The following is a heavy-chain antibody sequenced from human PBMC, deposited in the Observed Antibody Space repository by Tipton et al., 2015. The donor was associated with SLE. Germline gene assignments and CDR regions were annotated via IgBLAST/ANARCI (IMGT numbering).Heavy chain of an antibody. D-gene: IGHD1-26*01. CDR3: ARDPLYSGSSIDY. J-gene: IGHJ4*02. V-gene: IGHV1-18*04. CDR2: ISAYNGNT. Sequence: SGAEVKKPGESLKISCKGSGYSFTSYGISWVRQAPGQGLEWMGWISAYNGNTNYAQKLQGRVTMTTDTSTSTAYMELRSLRSDDTAVYYCARDPLYSGSSIDYWGQGTLVTVSS. CDR1: GYSFTSYG.